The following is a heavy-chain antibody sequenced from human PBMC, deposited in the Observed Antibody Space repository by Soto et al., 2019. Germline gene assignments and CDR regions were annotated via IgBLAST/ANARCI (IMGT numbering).Heavy chain of an antibody. Sequence: QVQLVESGGGVVQPGRSLRLSCAASGFTFSSYGMHWVRQAPGKGLEWVAVISYDGSNKYYADSVKGRFTISRDNSKNTLYLQMNSLRAEDTAVYYCAKCQSEPNTSSGYYYYYGMDVWGQGTTVTVSS. D-gene: IGHD6-6*01. J-gene: IGHJ6*02. CDR1: GFTFSSYG. CDR2: ISYDGSNK. CDR3: AKCQSEPNTSSGYYYYYGMDV. V-gene: IGHV3-30*18.